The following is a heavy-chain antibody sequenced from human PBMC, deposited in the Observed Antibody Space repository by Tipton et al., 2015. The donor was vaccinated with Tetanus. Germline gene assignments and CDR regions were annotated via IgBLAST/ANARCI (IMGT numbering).Heavy chain of an antibody. CDR3: AKHGDRDTIGHHFDY. Sequence: TLSLTCAVYGGSFSGHYWSWMRQPPGKGLEWIGEVHHSGSTKYNPSLKSRVTILADTSKDQSSLRLIPVTAADTALYYCAKHGDRDTIGHHFDYWTQGTLVTVSS. J-gene: IGHJ4*02. D-gene: IGHD4-17*01. CDR1: GGSFSGHY. CDR2: VHHSGST. V-gene: IGHV4-34*01.